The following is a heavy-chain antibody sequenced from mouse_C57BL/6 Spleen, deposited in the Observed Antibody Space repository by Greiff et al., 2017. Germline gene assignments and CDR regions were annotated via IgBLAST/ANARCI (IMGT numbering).Heavy chain of an antibody. V-gene: IGHV1-67*01. CDR2: ISTYYGDA. D-gene: IGHD3-2*02. Sequence: VQLQQSGPELVRPGVSVKISCKGSGYTFTDYAMHWVKQSLEKSLEWIGVISTYYGDASYNQKFKDKATMTVDKSSSTAYMELARLTSEDSAVYYCRGQRRLRRTSKPSFAYWGQGTLVTVSA. J-gene: IGHJ3*01. CDR3: RGQRRLRRTSKPSFAY. CDR1: GYTFTDYA.